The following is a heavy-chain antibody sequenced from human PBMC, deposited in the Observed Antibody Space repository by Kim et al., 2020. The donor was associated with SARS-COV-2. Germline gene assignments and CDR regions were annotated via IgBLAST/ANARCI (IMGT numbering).Heavy chain of an antibody. CDR3: ARHACSSVSCPNSFDY. CDR1: GGSISSYY. Sequence: SETLSLTCTVSGGSISSYYWSWIRQPPGKGLEWIGYIYYSGSTNYNPSLKSRVTISVDTSKNQFSLKLSSVTAADTAVYYCARHACSSVSCPNSFDYWGQGTLVTVSS. CDR2: IYYSGST. V-gene: IGHV4-59*08. J-gene: IGHJ4*02. D-gene: IGHD2-2*01.